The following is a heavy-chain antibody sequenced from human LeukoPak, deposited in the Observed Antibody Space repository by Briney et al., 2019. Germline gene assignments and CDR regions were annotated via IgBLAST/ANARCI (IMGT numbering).Heavy chain of an antibody. V-gene: IGHV4-31*03. D-gene: IGHD3-16*02. CDR2: IYYSGST. CDR3: ARGRHGDYVWGSYRLASNWFDP. Sequence: SETLSLTCTVSGGSISSGGYYWSWIRQHPGKGLEWIGYIYYSGSTYYNPSLKSRVTISVDTSKNQFSLKLSSVTAADTAVYYCARGRHGDYVWGSYRLASNWFDPWGQGTLVTVSS. CDR1: GGSISSGGYY. J-gene: IGHJ5*02.